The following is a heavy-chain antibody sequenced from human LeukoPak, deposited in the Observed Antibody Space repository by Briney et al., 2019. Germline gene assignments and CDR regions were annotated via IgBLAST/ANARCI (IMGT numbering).Heavy chain of an antibody. CDR2: FDPEDGES. CDR1: GYTLRELS. Sequence: GASVKVSCKVSGYTLRELSMHWVRQAPAKGLQWMGVFDPEDGESIIAQKFQGRLTMTEDTSTDTAYMELSSLTSEDTAMYYCATGHCNTSSCYYYYMDVWDKGTTVTVSS. V-gene: IGHV1-24*01. CDR3: ATGHCNTSSCYYYYMDV. J-gene: IGHJ6*03. D-gene: IGHD2/OR15-2a*01.